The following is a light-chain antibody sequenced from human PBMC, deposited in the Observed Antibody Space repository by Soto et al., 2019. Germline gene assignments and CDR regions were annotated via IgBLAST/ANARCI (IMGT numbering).Light chain of an antibody. CDR2: GAT. J-gene: IGKJ1*01. CDR1: QSVSNNF. CDR3: QRYGSSGT. Sequence: EIVLTQSPGTLSLSPGERATLSCRASQSVSNNFLAWYQQKARQPPRLLIDGATNRATVPPDRFSGSGSGTYFTITISRLEPEDFAEYYWQRYGSSGTFGQGTKVEIK. V-gene: IGKV3-20*01.